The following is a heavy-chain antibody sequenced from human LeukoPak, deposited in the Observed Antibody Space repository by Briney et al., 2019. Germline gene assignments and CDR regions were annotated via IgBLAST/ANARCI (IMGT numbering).Heavy chain of an antibody. CDR2: IYTSGST. V-gene: IGHV4-4*07. CDR3: ARDGYYYDSSGSDAFDI. J-gene: IGHJ3*02. Sequence: PSETLSLTCAVYGGSFSGYYWSWIRQPAGKGLEWIGRIYTSGSTNYNPSLKSRVTMSVDTSKNQFSLKLSSVTAADTAVYYCARDGYYYDSSGSDAFDIWGQGTMVTVSS. D-gene: IGHD3-22*01. CDR1: GGSFSGYY.